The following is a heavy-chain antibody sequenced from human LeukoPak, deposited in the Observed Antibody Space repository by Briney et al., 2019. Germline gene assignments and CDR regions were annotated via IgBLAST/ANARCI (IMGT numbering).Heavy chain of an antibody. CDR1: GFTFSSYA. CDR2: ISGSGGST. D-gene: IGHD7-27*01. Sequence: PGRSLRLSCAASGFTFSSYAMSWVRQAPGKGLEWVSAISGSGGSTYYADSVKGRFTISRDNSKNTLYLQMNSLRAEDTAVYYCAKDLWARKKQGNAFDIWGQGTMVTVSS. V-gene: IGHV3-23*01. J-gene: IGHJ3*02. CDR3: AKDLWARKKQGNAFDI.